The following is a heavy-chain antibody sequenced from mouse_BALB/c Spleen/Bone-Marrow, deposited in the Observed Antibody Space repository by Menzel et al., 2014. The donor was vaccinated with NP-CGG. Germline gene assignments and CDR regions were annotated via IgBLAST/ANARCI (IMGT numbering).Heavy chain of an antibody. D-gene: IGHD2-14*01. V-gene: IGHV14-3*02. CDR1: GFNIKDTY. CDR2: IDPANGNT. CDR3: XSXRXXWYFDV. J-gene: IGHJ1*01. Sequence: EVQLQQSGAELVKPGASVRLSCTASGFNIKDTYMHWVKQRPEQGLEWIGRIDPANGNTKYDPKFQGKATITADTSSNTAYLQLSSLTSEDTAVXXXXSXRXXWYFDVWGAGTTVTVSS.